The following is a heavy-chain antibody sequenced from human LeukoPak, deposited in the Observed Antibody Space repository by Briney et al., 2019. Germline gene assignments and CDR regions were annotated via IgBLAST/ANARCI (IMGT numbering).Heavy chain of an antibody. D-gene: IGHD3-3*01. Sequence: GGSLRLSCAASGFTFSSYAMSWVRQAPGKGLEWVSAISSSGGNTYYAASVKGRFTISRDNSKNTLYLQMNSLRAEDTAVYYCAKGRRITIFGVVVDYWGQGTLVTVSS. CDR2: ISSSGGNT. CDR1: GFTFSSYA. J-gene: IGHJ4*02. CDR3: AKGRRITIFGVVVDY. V-gene: IGHV3-23*01.